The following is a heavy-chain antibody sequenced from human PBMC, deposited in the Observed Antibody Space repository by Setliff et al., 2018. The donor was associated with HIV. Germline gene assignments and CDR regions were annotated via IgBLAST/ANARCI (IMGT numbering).Heavy chain of an antibody. CDR3: AREAEQGERSSSWYFDY. CDR2: ISPSGAST. D-gene: IGHD6-6*01. Sequence: ASVKVSCKASGDTFTSYYMHWVRRAPGQGLEWMGMISPSGASTKYAQRLQGRVTLTRDTSSSTVYVELSSLRSDDTAVYYCAREAEQGERSSSWYFDYWSQGTLVTVSS. CDR1: GDTFTSYY. V-gene: IGHV1-46*01. J-gene: IGHJ4*02.